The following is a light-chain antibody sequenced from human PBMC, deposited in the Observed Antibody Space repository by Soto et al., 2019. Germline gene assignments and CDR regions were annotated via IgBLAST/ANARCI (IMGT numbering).Light chain of an antibody. Sequence: QSVLTQPPSASGPPGQRVTISCSGSSANIGSNTVNWYQQLPGTAPKLLIYSNNQRPSGVPDRFSGSKSGTSASLAISGLQSEDEADYYCAAWDDSLNGYAFGTGTKVTVL. CDR3: AAWDDSLNGYA. V-gene: IGLV1-44*01. CDR1: SANIGSNT. J-gene: IGLJ1*01. CDR2: SNN.